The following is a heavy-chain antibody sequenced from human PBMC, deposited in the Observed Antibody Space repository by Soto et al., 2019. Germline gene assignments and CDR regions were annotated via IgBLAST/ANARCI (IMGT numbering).Heavy chain of an antibody. CDR3: TTVLAAAGPSNYYYYYYMDV. J-gene: IGHJ6*03. D-gene: IGHD6-13*01. V-gene: IGHV3-15*01. CDR2: IKSKTDGGTT. CDR1: GFTFSNAW. Sequence: PGGSLRLSFAASGFTFSNAWMSWVRQAPGKGLEWVGRIKSKTDGGTTDYAAPVKGRFTISRDDSKNTLYLQMNSLKTEDTAVYYCTTVLAAAGPSNYYYYYYMDVWGKGTTVTVSS.